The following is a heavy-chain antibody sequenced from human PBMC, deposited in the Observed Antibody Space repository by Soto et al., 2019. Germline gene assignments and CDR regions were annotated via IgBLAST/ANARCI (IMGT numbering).Heavy chain of an antibody. D-gene: IGHD3-3*01. V-gene: IGHV4-31*03. Sequence: PSETLSLTRPVSGGSISRGGYYWSWIRPHPGKGLEWIGYIYYSGSTYYNPSLKSRVTISVDTSKNQFSLKLSSVTAADTAVYYCARVRITIFGVVNNWFDPWGQGTLVTVSS. J-gene: IGHJ5*02. CDR2: IYYSGST. CDR1: GGSISRGGYY. CDR3: ARVRITIFGVVNNWFDP.